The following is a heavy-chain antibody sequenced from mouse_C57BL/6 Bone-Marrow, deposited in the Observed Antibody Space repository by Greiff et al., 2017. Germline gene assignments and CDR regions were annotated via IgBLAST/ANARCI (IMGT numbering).Heavy chain of an antibody. J-gene: IGHJ2*01. D-gene: IGHD1-1*01. CDR1: GFTFSSYT. CDR3: ARQDLLLQRYVDY. CDR2: ISGGGGNT. V-gene: IGHV5-9*01. Sequence: EVQGVESGGGLVKPGGSLKLSCAASGFTFSSYTMSWVRQTPEKRLEWVGTISGGGGNTYYPDSVKGRFTISRDNAKNTLYLQLSSLRSEDTALYYCARQDLLLQRYVDYGGQGTTLTVSA.